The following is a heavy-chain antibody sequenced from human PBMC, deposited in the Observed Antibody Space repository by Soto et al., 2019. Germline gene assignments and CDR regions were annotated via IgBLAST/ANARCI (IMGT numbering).Heavy chain of an antibody. Sequence: QLQLQESGPGLVKPSETLSLTCIVSGGSISTSNYYWGWVRQPPGKGLEWIGVAYYTGSTYYNPSLKSRVAISVHTSTNQFSLKLTSVTAADTAVYYCARDERSGYNPIDYWGHGTLVTVSS. J-gene: IGHJ4*01. CDR2: AYYTGST. CDR3: ARDERSGYNPIDY. D-gene: IGHD5-12*01. CDR1: GGSISTSNYY. V-gene: IGHV4-39*07.